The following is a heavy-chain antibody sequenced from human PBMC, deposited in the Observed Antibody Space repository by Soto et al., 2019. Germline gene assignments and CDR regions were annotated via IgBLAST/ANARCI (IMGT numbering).Heavy chain of an antibody. Sequence: GGSLRLSCAASGFTFSSYVMHWVRQAPGKGLEWVAVIWYDGSNKYYADSVKGRFTISRDNSKNTLYLQMNSLRAADTAVYYCARHKPNYPSAAPNPVYFDYWGQGTLVTVSS. J-gene: IGHJ4*02. D-gene: IGHD2-2*01. CDR1: GFTFSSYV. CDR2: IWYDGSNK. V-gene: IGHV3-33*01. CDR3: ARHKPNYPSAAPNPVYFDY.